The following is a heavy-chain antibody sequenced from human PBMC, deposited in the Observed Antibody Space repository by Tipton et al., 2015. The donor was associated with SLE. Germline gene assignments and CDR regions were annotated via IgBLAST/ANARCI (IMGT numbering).Heavy chain of an antibody. CDR1: GGSISSGDYY. CDR2: IYYSGST. Sequence: TLSLTCTVSGGSISSGDYYWSWIRQPPGKGLEWIGYIYYSGSTYYNSSLKSRVTISVDTSKNQFSLKLRSVTAADTAVYYCAREGDSVWYFDLWGRGTLVTVSS. J-gene: IGHJ2*01. D-gene: IGHD2-21*02. V-gene: IGHV4-30-4*01. CDR3: AREGDSVWYFDL.